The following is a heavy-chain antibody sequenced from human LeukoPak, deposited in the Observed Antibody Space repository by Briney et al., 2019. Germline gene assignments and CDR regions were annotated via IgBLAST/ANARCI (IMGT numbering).Heavy chain of an antibody. CDR3: ARAPLSGFLEWLSHYFDY. V-gene: IGHV3-7*01. J-gene: IGHJ4*02. D-gene: IGHD3-3*01. CDR1: GFTFSSYW. Sequence: PGGSLRLSCAASGFTFSSYWMSWVRQALGKGLEWVANIKQDGSEKYYVDSVKGRFTISRDNAKNSLYLQMNSLRAEDTAVYYCARAPLSGFLEWLSHYFDYWGQGTLVTVSS. CDR2: IKQDGSEK.